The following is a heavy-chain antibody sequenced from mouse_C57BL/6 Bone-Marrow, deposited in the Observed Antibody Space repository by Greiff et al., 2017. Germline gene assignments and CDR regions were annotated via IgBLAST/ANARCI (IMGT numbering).Heavy chain of an antibody. CDR2: IYSGSGNT. D-gene: IGHD2-1*01. CDR1: GYSFTSYY. J-gene: IGHJ3*01. V-gene: IGHV1-66*01. Sequence: QVQLQQSGPELVKPGASVKISCKASGYSFTSYYIHWVQQRPGQGLEWIGWIYSGSGNTKYNEKFKVKATLTADTSPSIAYMQLGSLTSEDSAVYYCLDGTWFAYWGQGTLVTVSA. CDR3: LDGTWFAY.